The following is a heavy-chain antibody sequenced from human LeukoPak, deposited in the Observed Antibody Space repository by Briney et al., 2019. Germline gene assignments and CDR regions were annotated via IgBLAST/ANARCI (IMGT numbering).Heavy chain of an antibody. CDR2: INPNSGGT. D-gene: IGHD6-13*01. Sequence: ASVKVSCKASGYTFTGYYMHWVRQAPGQGLEWMGWINPNSGGTNYARKFQGRVTMTRDTSISTAYMELSRLRSDDTAVYYCARVTYSSSWSLDYWGQGTLVTVSS. J-gene: IGHJ4*02. CDR3: ARVTYSSSWSLDY. CDR1: GYTFTGYY. V-gene: IGHV1-2*02.